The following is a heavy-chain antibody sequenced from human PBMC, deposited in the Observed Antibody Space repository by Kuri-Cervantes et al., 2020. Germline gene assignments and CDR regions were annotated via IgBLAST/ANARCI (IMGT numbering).Heavy chain of an antibody. CDR2: INHSGST. CDR1: GGSFSGYY. D-gene: IGHD5-18*01. CDR3: ARDRGGDTAMAYYYYGMDV. J-gene: IGHJ6*02. V-gene: IGHV4-34*01. Sequence: SETLSLTCAVYGGSFSGYYWSWIRQPPGKWLEWIGEINHSGSTNYNPSLKSRVTIPVDTSKNQFSLKLSSVTAADTAVYYCARDRGGDTAMAYYYYGMDVWGQGTTVTVSS.